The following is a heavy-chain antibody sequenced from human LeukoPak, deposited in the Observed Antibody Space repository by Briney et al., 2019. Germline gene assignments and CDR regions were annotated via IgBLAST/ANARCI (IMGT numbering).Heavy chain of an antibody. Sequence: GGSLRLSCAASGSTFSSYGMHWVRQAPGKGLEWVAVIWYDGSNKYYADSVKGRFTISRDNSKNTLYLQMNSLRAEDTAVYYCARGYDFWSGYSAHYFDYWGQGTLVTVSS. D-gene: IGHD3-3*01. J-gene: IGHJ4*02. CDR1: GSTFSSYG. CDR2: IWYDGSNK. CDR3: ARGYDFWSGYSAHYFDY. V-gene: IGHV3-33*01.